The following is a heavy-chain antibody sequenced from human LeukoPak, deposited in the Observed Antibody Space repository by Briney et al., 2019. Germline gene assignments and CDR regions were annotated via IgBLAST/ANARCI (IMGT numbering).Heavy chain of an antibody. Sequence: GGSLRLSCAASGFTFSSYAMHWVRQAPGKGLEWVAVISYDGSNKYYADSVKGRFTISRDNSKNTLYLQMNSLRAEDTAVYYCARGSAHVLRFLEWLFAPSDYWGQGTLDTVSS. V-gene: IGHV3-30-3*01. J-gene: IGHJ4*02. CDR1: GFTFSSYA. CDR3: ARGSAHVLRFLEWLFAPSDY. D-gene: IGHD3-3*01. CDR2: ISYDGSNK.